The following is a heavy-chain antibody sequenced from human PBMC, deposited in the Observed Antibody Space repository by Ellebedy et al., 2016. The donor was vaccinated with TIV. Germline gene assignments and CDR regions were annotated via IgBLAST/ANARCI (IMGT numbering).Heavy chain of an antibody. D-gene: IGHD1-26*01. Sequence: GGSLRLSCAASGYTFTSYDINWVRQATGQGLEWMGWLNPNSGNTGYAQKFQGRVTMTRNTSISTAYMELSSLRSEDTAVYYCATGGSYPSQGLYYYYGMDVWGQGTTVTVSS. CDR2: LNPNSGNT. CDR1: GYTFTSYD. CDR3: ATGGSYPSQGLYYYYGMDV. J-gene: IGHJ6*02. V-gene: IGHV1-8*01.